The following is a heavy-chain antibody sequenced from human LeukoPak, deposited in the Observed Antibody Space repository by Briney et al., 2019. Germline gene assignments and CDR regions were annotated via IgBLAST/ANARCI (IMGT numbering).Heavy chain of an antibody. CDR1: GYTSTSCD. Sequence: AASVTVSRKPSGYTSTSCDINWVRQATGQGLEWMGWMNPNSGNTGYGQSLQGRITMTRDISIGTAYMELSNLTSEDTAIYYCTRGSSGRRDNWGQGTLVTVSA. V-gene: IGHV1-8*01. CDR2: MNPNSGNT. J-gene: IGHJ4*02. D-gene: IGHD6-19*01. CDR3: TRGSSGRRDN.